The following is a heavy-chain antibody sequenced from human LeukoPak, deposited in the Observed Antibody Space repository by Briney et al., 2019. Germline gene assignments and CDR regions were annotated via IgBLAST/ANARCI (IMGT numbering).Heavy chain of an antibody. V-gene: IGHV4-59*08. D-gene: IGHD3-10*01. CDR3: ATITMLRGVTIDY. Sequence: SETLSLTCTVSGDSTRTYSWGWIRQPPGKGLEWIGYIYYSGSTNYNPSLKSRVTISVDTSKNQFSLKLSSVTAADTAVYYCATITMLRGVTIDYWGQGTLVTVSS. CDR2: IYYSGST. CDR1: GDSTRTYS. J-gene: IGHJ4*02.